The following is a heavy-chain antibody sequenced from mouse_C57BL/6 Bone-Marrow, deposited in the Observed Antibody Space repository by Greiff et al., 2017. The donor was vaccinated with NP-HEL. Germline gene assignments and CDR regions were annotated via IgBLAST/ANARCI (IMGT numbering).Heavy chain of an antibody. CDR1: GYTLTNYW. J-gene: IGHJ4*01. CDR2: IYPGGGHP. CDR3: ASVGYSTGAMDY. Sequence: VQLQQPGAELVRPGTSVKMSCKASGYTLTNYWIGWATQRPGHGLARIGDIYPGGGHPTHNEKFKGKATLTADKSSSPTYMQFSCLTSEDSAIYYCASVGYSTGAMDYWGQGTSVTVSS. V-gene: IGHV1-63*01. D-gene: IGHD2-3*01.